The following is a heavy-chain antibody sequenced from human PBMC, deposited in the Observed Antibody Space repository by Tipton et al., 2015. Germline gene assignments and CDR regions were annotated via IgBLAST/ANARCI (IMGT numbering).Heavy chain of an antibody. CDR2: ISHRDGT. V-gene: IGHV4-61*01. CDR3: ARASIIQGYYHDSSRYYLFNS. D-gene: IGHD3-22*01. CDR1: GGSVSSGSYH. Sequence: TLSLTCTVSGGSVSSGSYHWGWIRQAPGKGLEWIGYISHRDGTNYNPSLKSRVTISLDTSKSQFSLRLSSVIAADTAVYYCARASIIQGYYHDSSRYYLFNSWGQGTLVTVSS. J-gene: IGHJ1*01.